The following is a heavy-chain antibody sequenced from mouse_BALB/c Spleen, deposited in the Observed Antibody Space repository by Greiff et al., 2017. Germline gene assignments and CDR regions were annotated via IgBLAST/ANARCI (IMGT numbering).Heavy chain of an antibody. V-gene: IGHV1-4*01. CDR3: ARSSSPYWYFDV. J-gene: IGHJ1*01. CDR2: INPSSGYT. Sequence: QVHVKQSGAELARPGASVKMSCKASGYTFTSYTMHWVKQRPGQGLEWIGYINPSSGYTNYNQKFKDKATLTADKSSSTAYMQLSSLTSEDSAVYYCARSSSPYWYFDVWGAGTTVTVSS. CDR1: GYTFTSYT. D-gene: IGHD1-1*01.